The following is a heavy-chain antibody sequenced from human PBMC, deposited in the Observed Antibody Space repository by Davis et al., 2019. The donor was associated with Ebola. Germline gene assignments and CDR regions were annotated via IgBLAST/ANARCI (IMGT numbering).Heavy chain of an antibody. CDR1: GGSVTSSTW. CDR3: AKVLSRNAAYGMDV. D-gene: IGHD1-1*01. J-gene: IGHJ6*02. Sequence: SETLSLTCSVSGGSVTSSTWWTWIRQSPRKGLEWIGEIYHSGTANYNPSLNSRVAMSVDKSKNQFSLQLTAVTAADSAVYYCAKVLSRNAAYGMDVWGQGATVTVSS. CDR2: IYHSGTA. V-gene: IGHV4-4*02.